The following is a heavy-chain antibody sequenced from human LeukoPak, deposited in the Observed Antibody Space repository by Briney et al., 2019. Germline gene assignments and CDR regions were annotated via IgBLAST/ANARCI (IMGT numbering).Heavy chain of an antibody. Sequence: PSETLSLTCAVYGGSFSGYYWSWIRQPPGKGLEWIGEINHSGSTNYNPSLKSRVTISVDTSKNQFSLKLSSVTAADTAVYHCSSGREWFDPWGQGTLVTVSS. CDR2: INHSGST. V-gene: IGHV4-34*03. CDR3: SSGREWFDP. J-gene: IGHJ5*02. D-gene: IGHD3-10*01. CDR1: GGSFSGYY.